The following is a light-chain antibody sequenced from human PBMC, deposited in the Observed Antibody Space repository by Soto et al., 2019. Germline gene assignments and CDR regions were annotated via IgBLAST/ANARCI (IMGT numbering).Light chain of an antibody. V-gene: IGKV3-11*01. CDR3: QQRNNWPPEIT. Sequence: DIVLTQSPATLSLSPGEGATLSCRASQNISVYLAWYQQKPGQAPRLLIYDASNRATGIPARFSGSGSGTDFTLTISSLEPEDFAVYYCQQRNNWPPEITCGQGTRLEIK. CDR2: DAS. J-gene: IGKJ5*01. CDR1: QNISVY.